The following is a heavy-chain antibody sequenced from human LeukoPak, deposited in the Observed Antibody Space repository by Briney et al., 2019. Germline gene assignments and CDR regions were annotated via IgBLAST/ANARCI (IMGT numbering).Heavy chain of an antibody. V-gene: IGHV3-7*01. CDR1: GFTFSSYW. CDR3: ARVSPKDAFDI. Sequence: GGSLRLSCAASGFTFSSYWMSWVRQAPGKGLEWVANIKQDGSEKYYVDSVKGRFTIPRDNAENSLYLQMNSLRAEDTAVYYCARVSPKDAFDIWGQGTMVTVSS. CDR2: IKQDGSEK. J-gene: IGHJ3*02.